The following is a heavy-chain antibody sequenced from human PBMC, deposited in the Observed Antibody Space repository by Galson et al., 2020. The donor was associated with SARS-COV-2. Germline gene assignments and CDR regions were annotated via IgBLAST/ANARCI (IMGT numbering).Heavy chain of an antibody. CDR1: GYTFTGYY. CDR2: INPNSGGT. J-gene: IGHJ6*02. V-gene: IGHV1-2*02. CDR3: ARGGSYSYYYYYGMDV. D-gene: IGHD1-26*01. Sequence: ASVKVSCKASGYTFTGYYMHWVRQAPGQGLEWMGWINPNSGGTNYAQKFQGRVTMTRDTSISTAYMELSRLRSDDTAVYYCARGGSYSYYYYYGMDVWGQGTTVTVSS.